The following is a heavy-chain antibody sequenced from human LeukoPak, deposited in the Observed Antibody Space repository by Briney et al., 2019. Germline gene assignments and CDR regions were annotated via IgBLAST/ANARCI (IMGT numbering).Heavy chain of an antibody. CDR2: MNPNSGNT. D-gene: IGHD3-3*01. Sequence: ASVKVSCKASGYTFTSYDINWVRQATGQGLEWMGWMNPNSGNTGYAQKFQGRVTLTRNTSISTAYMELSSLRSEDTAVYYCARGVRRVWSGYSYNWFDPWGQGTLVTVPS. CDR3: ARGVRRVWSGYSYNWFDP. V-gene: IGHV1-8*01. J-gene: IGHJ5*02. CDR1: GYTFTSYD.